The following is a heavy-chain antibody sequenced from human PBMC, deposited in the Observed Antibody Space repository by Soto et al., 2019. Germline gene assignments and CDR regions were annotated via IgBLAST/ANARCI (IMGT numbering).Heavy chain of an antibody. V-gene: IGHV5-10-1*01. D-gene: IGHD2-15*01. Sequence: PGESLKISCKGSGYRFTSHWISWVRQMPGKGLEWMGRIDPTDSYTNYSPSFQGHVTISADKSISTAYLQWSSLKASDSAMYYCGRRHRFCSGGTFLLNDYWGQGTPVTVSS. CDR3: GRRHRFCSGGTFLLNDY. CDR1: GYRFTSHW. J-gene: IGHJ4*02. CDR2: IDPTDSYT.